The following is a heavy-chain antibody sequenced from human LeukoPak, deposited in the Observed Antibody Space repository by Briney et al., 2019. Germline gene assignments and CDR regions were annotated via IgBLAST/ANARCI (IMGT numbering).Heavy chain of an antibody. V-gene: IGHV3-30*18. CDR1: GFTFSSYG. Sequence: GSLRLSCAASGFTFSSYGMHWVRQAPGKGLEWVAVISYDGSNKYYADSVKGRFTISRDNSKNTLYLQMNSLRAEDTAVYYCAKDQNRYCSSTSCYDLDYWGQGTLVTVSS. CDR2: ISYDGSNK. D-gene: IGHD2-2*01. CDR3: AKDQNRYCSSTSCYDLDY. J-gene: IGHJ4*02.